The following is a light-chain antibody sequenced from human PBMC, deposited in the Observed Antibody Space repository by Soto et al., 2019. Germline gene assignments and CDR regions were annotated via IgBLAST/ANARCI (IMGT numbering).Light chain of an antibody. Sequence: DIQMTQSPSTLSASVGDRVTITCRASQSISSWLAWYQQNPGKAPKLLIYKASTLESGVPSRLSGSGSGTEXTXXIXSLQPDDSATYYCQQYDSYALTFGGGTKVEIK. CDR2: KAS. V-gene: IGKV1-5*03. CDR3: QQYDSYALT. J-gene: IGKJ4*01. CDR1: QSISSW.